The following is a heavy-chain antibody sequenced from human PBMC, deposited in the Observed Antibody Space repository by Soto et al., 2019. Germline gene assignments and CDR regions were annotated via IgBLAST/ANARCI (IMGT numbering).Heavy chain of an antibody. Sequence: SVKVSCKASGGTFSSYAISWVRQAPGQGLEWMGGIIPIFGTANYAQKFQGRVTITADESTSTAYMELSSLRSEDTAVYYCARAFGPNYYDSSGFPEYFQHWGQGTLVTVSS. CDR3: ARAFGPNYYDSSGFPEYFQH. J-gene: IGHJ1*01. CDR1: GGTFSSYA. V-gene: IGHV1-69*13. CDR2: IIPIFGTA. D-gene: IGHD3-22*01.